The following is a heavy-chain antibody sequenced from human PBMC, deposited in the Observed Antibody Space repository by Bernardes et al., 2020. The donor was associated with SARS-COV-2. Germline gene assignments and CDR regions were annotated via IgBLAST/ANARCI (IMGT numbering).Heavy chain of an antibody. CDR2: VYWDNDK. D-gene: IGHD3-3*01. J-gene: IGHJ6*02. CDR1: GFSLITHGMC. CDR3: ARMDYDLDYNMDV. V-gene: IGHV2-70*11. Sequence: SGPTLVKPTQTLTLTCTFSGFSLITHGMCVSWIRQPPGKALEWLSRVYWDNDKYYITSLKTRLTISKDTSKNQVVLTMTNMGPVDTATYYCARMDYDLDYNMDVWGQGTTVTVSS.